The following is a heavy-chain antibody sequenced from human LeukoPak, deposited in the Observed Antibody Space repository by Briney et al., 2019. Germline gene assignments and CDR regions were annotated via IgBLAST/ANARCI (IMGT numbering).Heavy chain of an antibody. Sequence: GGSLRLSCAASGFIFSSYSMNWVRQAPGKGLEWISFISSVSSTIFYADSVKGRFNISRDNVKNSLYLQMNGLRAEDTAVYYCARDLSSYDILTGSLDYWGQGTLVTVSS. V-gene: IGHV3-48*01. J-gene: IGHJ4*02. CDR1: GFIFSSYS. CDR3: ARDLSSYDILTGSLDY. CDR2: ISSVSSTI. D-gene: IGHD3-9*01.